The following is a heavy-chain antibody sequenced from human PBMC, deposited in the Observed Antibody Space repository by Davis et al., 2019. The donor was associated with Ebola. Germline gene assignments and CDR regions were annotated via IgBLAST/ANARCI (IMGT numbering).Heavy chain of an antibody. V-gene: IGHV3-23*01. CDR2: FSDSGGST. J-gene: IGHJ2*01. CDR3: AGQHWYFAL. Sequence: GESLKIPCAASGFTFTNLPMSWVRQAPGKGLQWVSSFSDSGGSTYYADSVKGRFTISRDNTKKSLYLQMNNLSAEDTAVYYCAGQHWYFALWGRGTQVTVSS. CDR1: GFTFTNLP. D-gene: IGHD6-13*01.